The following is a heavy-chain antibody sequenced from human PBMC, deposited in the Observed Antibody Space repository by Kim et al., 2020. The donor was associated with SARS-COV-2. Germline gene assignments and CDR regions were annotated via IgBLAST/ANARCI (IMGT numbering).Heavy chain of an antibody. Sequence: SETLSLTCTVSGGSISSSSYYWGWLRQPPGKGLEWIGSIYYSGSTYYNPSLKSRVTISVDTSKNQFSLKLSSVTAADTAVYYCAGTPLLLWFGELCYYFDCWGQGTLVTVSS. CDR1: GGSISSSSYY. CDR3: AGTPLLLWFGELCYYFDC. D-gene: IGHD3-10*01. CDR2: IYYSGST. V-gene: IGHV4-39*01. J-gene: IGHJ4*02.